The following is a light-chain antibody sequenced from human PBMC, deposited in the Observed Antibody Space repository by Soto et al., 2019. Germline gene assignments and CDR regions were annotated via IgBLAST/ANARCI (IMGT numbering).Light chain of an antibody. CDR3: SSYRSTTTFGV. CDR1: SSDIGGYNY. J-gene: IGLJ1*01. CDR2: EVS. Sequence: QSVLTQPASVSGSPGQSITISRTGTSSDIGGYNYVSWYQQHPGKAPKVVIYEVSNRPLGVSNRFSASKSGNTASLIISGLQADDEADYFCSSYRSTTTFGVFGTGTKVTVL. V-gene: IGLV2-14*01.